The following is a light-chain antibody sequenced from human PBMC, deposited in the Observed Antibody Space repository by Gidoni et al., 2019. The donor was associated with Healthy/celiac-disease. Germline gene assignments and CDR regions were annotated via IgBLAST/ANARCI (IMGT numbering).Light chain of an antibody. CDR2: WAS. CDR3: QQYYSTPFT. CDR1: QSVLYSSNNKNY. J-gene: IGKJ3*01. V-gene: IGKV4-1*01. Sequence: DIVMTQSPDSLALSLGERATINCKSSQSVLYSSNNKNYLAWYQQKPGPPPKLLIYWASTRESGVPDRFSGSGSGTDFTLTISSLQAEDVAVYYCQQYYSTPFTFGPGTKVDIK.